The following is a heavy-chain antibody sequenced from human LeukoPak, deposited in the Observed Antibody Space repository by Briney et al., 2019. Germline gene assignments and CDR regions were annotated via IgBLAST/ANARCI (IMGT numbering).Heavy chain of an antibody. J-gene: IGHJ4*02. CDR2: ISSSGGST. CDR1: GFTFSSYA. V-gene: IGHV3-23*01. Sequence: GGSLRLSCAASGFTFSSYAMSWVRQAPGKGLEWVSIISSSGGSTYYADSVKGRFIISRDNSKNTLYLQMNSLRAEDTAVYYCAKGSRSIAVDNLCDYWGQGSLVTVP. CDR3: AKGSRSIAVDNLCDY. D-gene: IGHD6-19*01.